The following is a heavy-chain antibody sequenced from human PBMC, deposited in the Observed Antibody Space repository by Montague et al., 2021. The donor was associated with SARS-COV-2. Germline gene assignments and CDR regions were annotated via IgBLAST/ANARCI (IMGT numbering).Heavy chain of an antibody. CDR2: IYYSGRT. Sequence: SETLSLTCTVSGGSIMRRDYYWGWIRQPPGKGLEWIGSIYYSGRTMYTPSLKTRLSMSVDTSKNQFSLSLNSVTAADTSIYYCARHATGDHAFGDWGQGTLVTVSS. CDR1: GGSIMRRDYY. D-gene: IGHD7-27*01. CDR3: ARHATGDHAFGD. J-gene: IGHJ4*02. V-gene: IGHV4-39*01.